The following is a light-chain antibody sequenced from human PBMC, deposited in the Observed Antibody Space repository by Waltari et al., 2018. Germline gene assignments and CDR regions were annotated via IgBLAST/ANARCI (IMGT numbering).Light chain of an antibody. CDR2: DAS. J-gene: IGKJ1*01. CDR1: QSVGKS. V-gene: IGKV3-20*01. Sequence: EIVFTQSPGTLSLSPGERATLSCRASQSVGKSLAWYQQKPGQAPRLLIYDASSRATGIPDRFSGSGFGTDFSLTISRLEPEDFAVYYCQKYVSLPATFGQGTKVEIK. CDR3: QKYVSLPAT.